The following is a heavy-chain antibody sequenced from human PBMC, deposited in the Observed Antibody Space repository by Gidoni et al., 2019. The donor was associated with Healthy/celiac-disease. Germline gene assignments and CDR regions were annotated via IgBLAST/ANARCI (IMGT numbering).Heavy chain of an antibody. D-gene: IGHD3-3*01. CDR2: ISGSGGST. CDR1: GFTFSSFS. CDR3: AKAGAVFYDFWSGYAWFDP. V-gene: IGHV3-23*04. Sequence: EVKLVESGGGLVQPGGSLRLSCASPGFTFSSFSLSWVRQAPGKGLEWVSAISGSGGSTYYADSVKGRFTIARDNSKNTLYLQMNSLRAEDTAVYYCAKAGAVFYDFWSGYAWFDPWGQGTLVTVSS. J-gene: IGHJ5*02.